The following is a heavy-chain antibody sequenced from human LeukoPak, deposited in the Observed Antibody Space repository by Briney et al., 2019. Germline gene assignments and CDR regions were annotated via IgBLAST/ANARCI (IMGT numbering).Heavy chain of an antibody. CDR3: ARDEYGSGSYYKTFDY. J-gene: IGHJ4*02. V-gene: IGHV3-23*01. D-gene: IGHD3-10*01. CDR1: EFTFDNYA. CDR2: ISGSGYYS. Sequence: GGSLRLSRAASEFTFDNYAMSWVRQAPGKGLEWVSVISGSGYYSYYADSVKGRFTVFRDNSKTTLYLQMNSLRADDTAVYYCARDEYGSGSYYKTFDYWGQGTLVTVSS.